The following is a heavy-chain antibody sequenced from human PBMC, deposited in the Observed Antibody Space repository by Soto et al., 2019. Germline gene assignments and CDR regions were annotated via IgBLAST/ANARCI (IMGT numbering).Heavy chain of an antibody. CDR3: AMDFWTTVTTNYFDY. CDR1: GFTFNNYA. J-gene: IGHJ4*02. D-gene: IGHD4-17*01. Sequence: GGSLRLSCAASGFTFNNYAMSWVRQAPGKGLEWVSVISGSGGSTYYVDSVKGRFTVSRDNSKNTLYLQMNSLRAEDTAVYYCAMDFWTTVTTNYFDYWGQGTLVTVSS. CDR2: ISGSGGST. V-gene: IGHV3-23*01.